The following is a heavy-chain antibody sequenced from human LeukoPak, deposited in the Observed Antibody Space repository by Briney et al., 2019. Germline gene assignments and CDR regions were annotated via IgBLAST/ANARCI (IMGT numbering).Heavy chain of an antibody. V-gene: IGHV3-30*18. J-gene: IGHJ6*02. CDR2: ISYGGSNK. CDR3: AKVVFRYYGSGSYYSPSYYYYGMDV. Sequence: GGSLRLSCAASGFTFSSYGMHWVRQAPGKGLEWVAVISYGGSNKYYADSVKGRFTISRDNSKNTLYLQMNSLRAEDTAVYYCAKVVFRYYGSGSYYSPSYYYYGMDVWGQGTTVTVSS. CDR1: GFTFSSYG. D-gene: IGHD3-10*01.